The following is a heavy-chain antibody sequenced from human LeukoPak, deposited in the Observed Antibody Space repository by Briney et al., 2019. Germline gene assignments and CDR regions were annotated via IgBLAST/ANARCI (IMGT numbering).Heavy chain of an antibody. Sequence: GGSLRLSCAASGFTFSSYGMSWVRQAPGKGLEWVSAISGSGGSTYYADSVKGRFTISRDNSKNTLYLQMNSLRAEDTAVYYCAKGGCSSTSCRSNYYYYMDVWGKGTTVTVSS. D-gene: IGHD2-2*01. CDR3: AKGGCSSTSCRSNYYYYMDV. V-gene: IGHV3-23*01. CDR1: GFTFSSYG. J-gene: IGHJ6*03. CDR2: ISGSGGST.